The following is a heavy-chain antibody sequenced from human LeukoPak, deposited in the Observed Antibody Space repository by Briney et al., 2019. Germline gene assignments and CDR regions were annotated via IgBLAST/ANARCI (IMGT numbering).Heavy chain of an antibody. CDR1: GFTFSSYA. J-gene: IGHJ6*03. Sequence: GGSLRLSCAASGFTFSSYAMHWVRQAPGKGLEWVAFIRSDGTNKYYADSVRGRFTISRDNSKNTLYLQMNSLRAEDTAVYYCAKDQFKPSGITMVRGVRGYYYYMDVWGKGTTVTISS. CDR2: IRSDGTNK. CDR3: AKDQFKPSGITMVRGVRGYYYYMDV. D-gene: IGHD3-10*01. V-gene: IGHV3-30*02.